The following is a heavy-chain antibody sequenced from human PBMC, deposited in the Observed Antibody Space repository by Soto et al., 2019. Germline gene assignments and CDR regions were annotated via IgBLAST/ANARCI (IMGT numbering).Heavy chain of an antibody. CDR3: ARVGHCSSTSCYVYDYDGMDV. CDR1: GGTFSSYA. Sequence: QVQLVQSGAEVKKPGSSVKVSCKASGGTFSSYAISWVRQAPGQGLEWMGGIIPIFGTANYAQKFQGRVTITADESTSTAYMELSSVRSEDTAVYYCARVGHCSSTSCYVYDYDGMDVWGQGTTVTVSS. V-gene: IGHV1-69*01. D-gene: IGHD2-2*01. J-gene: IGHJ6*02. CDR2: IIPIFGTA.